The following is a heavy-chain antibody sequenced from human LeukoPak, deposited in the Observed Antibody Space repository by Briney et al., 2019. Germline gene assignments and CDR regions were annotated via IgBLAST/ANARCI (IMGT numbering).Heavy chain of an antibody. CDR2: LYHSGSA. V-gene: IGHV4-59*01. D-gene: IGHD5-18*01. Sequence: SETLSLTCTVSGVSMSSYYWSWIRQPPGRGLEWIGYLYHSGSANYNPSLKSRVTISVDTSKNQFYLKLSSMTAAHTAFYYCARNLGYSGSHWFDPWGQGTLVTVSS. CDR3: ARNLGYSGSHWFDP. J-gene: IGHJ5*02. CDR1: GVSMSSYY.